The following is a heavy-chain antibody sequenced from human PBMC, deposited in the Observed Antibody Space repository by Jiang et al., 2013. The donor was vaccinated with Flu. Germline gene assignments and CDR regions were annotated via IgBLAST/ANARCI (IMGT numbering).Heavy chain of an antibody. D-gene: IGHD3-16*01. CDR2: LFYTEST. Sequence: LLKPSETLSLTCTVSGDSINHYYWSWIRQPPGKGLEWIGYLFYTESTNYNPSLRSRVTISADTSKNQISLKLRSVTAADTAVYFCARDWDYGMDVWGQGTTVTVSS. CDR3: ARDWDYGMDV. CDR1: GDSINHYY. J-gene: IGHJ6*02. V-gene: IGHV4-59*01.